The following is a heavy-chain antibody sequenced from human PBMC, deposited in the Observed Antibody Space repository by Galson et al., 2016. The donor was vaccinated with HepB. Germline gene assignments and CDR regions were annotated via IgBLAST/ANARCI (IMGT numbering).Heavy chain of an antibody. J-gene: IGHJ6*02. CDR3: ARAGLPPDYYYGMDV. Sequence: SVKVSCKASGYTFTSYYMYWVRQAPGRGLEWMGIINPSGGSTSYPQKFQGRVTTTRDTSTSTVYMELSSLRSEDTAVYYCARAGLPPDYYYGMDVWGQGTTVTVSS. CDR2: INPSGGST. V-gene: IGHV1-46*01. D-gene: IGHD4-11*01. CDR1: GYTFTSYY.